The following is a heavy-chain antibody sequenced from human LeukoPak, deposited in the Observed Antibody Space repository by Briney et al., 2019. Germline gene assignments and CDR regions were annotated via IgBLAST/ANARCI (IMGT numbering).Heavy chain of an antibody. D-gene: IGHD5-18*01. CDR2: IYYSGST. CDR1: GGSISSSSYY. CDR3: ARPVTDDAFDI. V-gene: IGHV4-39*01. Sequence: PSENLSLTCTVSGGSISSSSYYWGWIRQPPGKGLEWIGSIYYSGSTYYNPSLKSRVTISVDTSKNQFSLKLSSVTAADTAVYYCARPVTDDAFDIWGQGTMVTVSS. J-gene: IGHJ3*02.